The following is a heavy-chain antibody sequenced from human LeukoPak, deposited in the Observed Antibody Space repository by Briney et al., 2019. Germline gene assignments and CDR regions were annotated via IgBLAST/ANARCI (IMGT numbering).Heavy chain of an antibody. Sequence: GGSLRLSCEVSGFNFNKYGMHWVRQAPGKGLERVALIWSDGSKKLYVDSVKGRFTISRENSENILYLEMNSLRAEDTAMYYCARGDTKWLPQKADYWGQGTLVIVSS. CDR2: IWSDGSKK. V-gene: IGHV3-33*03. D-gene: IGHD3-22*01. CDR1: GFNFNKYG. CDR3: ARGDTKWLPQKADY. J-gene: IGHJ4*02.